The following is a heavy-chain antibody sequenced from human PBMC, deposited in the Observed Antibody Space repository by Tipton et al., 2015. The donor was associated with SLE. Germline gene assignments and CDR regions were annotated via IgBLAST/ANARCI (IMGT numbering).Heavy chain of an antibody. CDR3: VKDLTRLTIFGVVTRETYYYGMDV. CDR1: GFSFSSHG. D-gene: IGHD3-3*01. J-gene: IGHJ6*02. V-gene: IGHV3-30*02. Sequence: SLRLSCAASGFSFSSHGMHWVRQAPGKGLEWVAFIRHDGRNKYYIESVKGRFAISRDSSKNRLYLQMSGLRAEDTAVYYCVKDLTRLTIFGVVTRETYYYGMDVWGQGTTVTVSS. CDR2: IRHDGRNK.